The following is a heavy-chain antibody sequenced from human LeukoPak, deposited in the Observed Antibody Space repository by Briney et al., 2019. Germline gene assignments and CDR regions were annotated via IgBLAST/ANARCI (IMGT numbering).Heavy chain of an antibody. CDR1: GGSISSYY. CDR2: IYYSGST. V-gene: IGHV4-59*01. J-gene: IGHJ5*02. D-gene: IGHD2-2*01. CDR3: ARDLGVVPAAWGGWFDP. Sequence: SETLSLTCTVSGGSISSYYWSWIRQPPGKGLEWIGYIYYSGSTNYNPSLKSRVTISVDTSKNQFSLKLSSVTAADTAVYYFARDLGVVPAAWGGWFDPWGQGTLVTVSS.